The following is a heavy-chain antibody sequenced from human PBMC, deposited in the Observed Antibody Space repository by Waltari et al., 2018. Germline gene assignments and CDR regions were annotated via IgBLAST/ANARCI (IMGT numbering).Heavy chain of an antibody. Sequence: QVQLQESGPGLVKPSQTLSLTCTVPGGPISSGGYSWSWIRQHPGKGLEWIGYIYYSGSTYYNPSLKSRVTISVDTSKNQFSLKLSSVTAADTAVYYCARDVPYPNGGNWGQGTLVTVSS. CDR2: IYYSGST. D-gene: IGHD2-8*01. CDR1: GGPISSGGYS. V-gene: IGHV4-31*03. J-gene: IGHJ4*02. CDR3: ARDVPYPNGGN.